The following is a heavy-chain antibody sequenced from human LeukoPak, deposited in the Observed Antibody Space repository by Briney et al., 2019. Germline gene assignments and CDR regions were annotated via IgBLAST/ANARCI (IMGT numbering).Heavy chain of an antibody. Sequence: SETLSLTCTVSGGSISSYYRSWIRQPPGKGLEWIGYIYYSGSTNYNPSLKSRVTISVDTSKNQFSLKLSSVTAADTAVYYCARDHRYYDFWSGYYLDAFDIWGQGTMVTVSS. CDR3: ARDHRYYDFWSGYYLDAFDI. V-gene: IGHV4-59*01. D-gene: IGHD3-3*01. CDR2: IYYSGST. J-gene: IGHJ3*02. CDR1: GGSISSYY.